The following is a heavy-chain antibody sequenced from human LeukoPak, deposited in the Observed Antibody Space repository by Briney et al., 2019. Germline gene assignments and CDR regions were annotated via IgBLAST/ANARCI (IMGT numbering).Heavy chain of an antibody. J-gene: IGHJ2*01. V-gene: IGHV4-4*02. CDR3: ARGGGGDCYGL. D-gene: IGHD2-21*02. CDR2: IYHTGST. Sequence: SGTLSLTCAVSGGSLSSSSGWSWVRQPPGTGLEWMGEIYHTGSTNYNPSRKSRVTISVDKSKNLFSLKLSSVTAADTAVFYCARGGGGDCYGLWGRGALVTVSS. CDR1: GGSLSSSSG.